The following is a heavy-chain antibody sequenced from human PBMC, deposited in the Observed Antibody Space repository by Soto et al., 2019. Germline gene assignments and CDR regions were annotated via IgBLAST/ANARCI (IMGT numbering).Heavy chain of an antibody. D-gene: IGHD3-3*01. Sequence: QVQLVESGGGVVQPGRSLRLSCAASGFTFSSYAMHWVRQAPGKGLEWVAVISYDGSNKYYADSVKGRFTISRDNSKNTLYLQINSLRAEDTAVYYCARSPYRKSGYLRTLDYWGQGTLVTVSS. V-gene: IGHV3-30-3*01. CDR1: GFTFSSYA. CDR2: ISYDGSNK. CDR3: ARSPYRKSGYLRTLDY. J-gene: IGHJ4*02.